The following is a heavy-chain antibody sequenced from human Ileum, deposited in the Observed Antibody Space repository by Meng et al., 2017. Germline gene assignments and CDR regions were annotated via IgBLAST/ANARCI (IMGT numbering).Heavy chain of an antibody. V-gene: IGHV3-23*01. D-gene: IGHD1-26*01. CDR1: GFTFSSYA. CDR3: ARGGRGGSYTGGSYFDY. CDR2: INSGGSAT. Sequence: GESLKISCAASGFTFSSYAMSWVRQAPGKGLEWVSGINSGGSATYYADSVKGRFTISRDNSKNTLYMQMNSLRADDTALYFCARGGRGGSYTGGSYFDYWGQGTLVTVSS. J-gene: IGHJ4*02.